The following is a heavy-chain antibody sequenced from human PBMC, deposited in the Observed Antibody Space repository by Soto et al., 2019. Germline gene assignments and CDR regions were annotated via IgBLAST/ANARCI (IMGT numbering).Heavy chain of an antibody. J-gene: IGHJ4*02. Sequence: GGSLRLSCAASGFTFSSYWMSWVRQAPGKGLEWVANIKQDGSEKYYVDSVKGRFTISRDNAKNSLYLQMNSLRAEDTAVYYCARGSWHINEYYFDYWGQGTLVSVSS. CDR3: ARGSWHINEYYFDY. CDR1: GFTFSSYW. CDR2: IKQDGSEK. V-gene: IGHV3-7*01.